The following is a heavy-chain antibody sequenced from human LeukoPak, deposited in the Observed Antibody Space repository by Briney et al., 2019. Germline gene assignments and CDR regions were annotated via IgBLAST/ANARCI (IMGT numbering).Heavy chain of an antibody. CDR3: ARQNTPHGNFDY. D-gene: IGHD5-24*01. V-gene: IGHV3-7*03. J-gene: IGHJ4*02. CDR2: IKQDGSAK. Sequence: GGSLRLSCAASGFTFSRHWMYWVRQAPGKGLEWVANIKQDGSAKPYVDSVKGRFTVSRDNAKNSLFLQMNSLRAEDTAVYYCARQNTPHGNFDYWGQGTLVTVSS. CDR1: GFTFSRHW.